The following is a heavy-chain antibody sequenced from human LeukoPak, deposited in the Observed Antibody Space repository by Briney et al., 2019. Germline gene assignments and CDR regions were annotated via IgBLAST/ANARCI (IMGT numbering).Heavy chain of an antibody. CDR2: IHAGGTT. D-gene: IGHD1-26*01. CDR3: ARDLFGGTYLGVFDY. V-gene: IGHV3-66*02. Sequence: PGGSLRLSCAASEFTVSTNYMSWVRQAPGKGLEWVLIIHAGGTTYYADSVKGRFTISRDNSKNTLYLQMNNLRTEDTAVYYCARDLFGGTYLGVFDYWGQGTLVTVSS. J-gene: IGHJ4*02. CDR1: EFTVSTNY.